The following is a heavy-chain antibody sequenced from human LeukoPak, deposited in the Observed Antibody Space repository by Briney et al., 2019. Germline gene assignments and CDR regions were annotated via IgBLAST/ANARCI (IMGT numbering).Heavy chain of an antibody. V-gene: IGHV3-48*04. D-gene: IGHD6-13*01. CDR1: GFTLSSYS. Sequence: GGSLRLSCAASGFTLSSYSMNWVRQAPGKGLEWVSYISSSSSTIYYADSVKGRFTISRDNAKNSLYLQMNSLRAEDTAVYYCARDHGRQLVRIFGYWGQGTLVTVSS. CDR2: ISSSSSTI. J-gene: IGHJ4*02. CDR3: ARDHGRQLVRIFGY.